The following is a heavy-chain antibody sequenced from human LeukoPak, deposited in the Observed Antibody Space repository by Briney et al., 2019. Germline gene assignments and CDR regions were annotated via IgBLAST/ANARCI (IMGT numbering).Heavy chain of an antibody. D-gene: IGHD1-1*01. CDR3: AKDLQPCTGTTPVECYYYYGMDV. CDR2: FDPEDGET. CDR1: GYTLTELS. Sequence: ASVKVSCKVSGYTLTELSMHWVRQAPGKGLEWMGGFDPEDGETIYAQKFQGRVTMTEDTSTDTAYMELSSLRAEDTAVYYCAKDLQPCTGTTPVECYYYYGMDVWGQGTTVTVSS. J-gene: IGHJ6*02. V-gene: IGHV1-24*01.